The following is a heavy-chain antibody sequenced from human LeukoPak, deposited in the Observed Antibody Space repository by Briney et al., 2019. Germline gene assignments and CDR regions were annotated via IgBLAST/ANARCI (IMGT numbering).Heavy chain of an antibody. CDR1: GFSFSTYS. J-gene: IGHJ4*02. V-gene: IGHV3-21*01. CDR3: AREEGLWNFDY. D-gene: IGHD3-3*01. Sequence: PGGSLRLSCAASGFSFSTYSLNWVRQAPGKGLEWVSSISSSSSYIYYADSVKGRFTISRDNAKNSLYLQMNSLRAEDTAVYYGAREEGLWNFDYWGQGTLVTVSS. CDR2: ISSSSSYI.